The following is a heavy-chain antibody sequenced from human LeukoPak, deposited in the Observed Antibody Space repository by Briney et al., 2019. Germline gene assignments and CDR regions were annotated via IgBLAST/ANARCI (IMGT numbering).Heavy chain of an antibody. CDR2: IYTSGST. Sequence: SETLSLTCTVSGGSISSYYWSWIRQPAGKGLEWIGRIYTSGSTNYNPSLKSRVTMSVDTSKNQFSLKLSSVTAADTAVYYCARGNGANWNDGYYFDYWGQGTLVTVSS. D-gene: IGHD1-1*01. J-gene: IGHJ4*02. CDR3: ARGNGANWNDGYYFDY. V-gene: IGHV4-4*07. CDR1: GGSISSYY.